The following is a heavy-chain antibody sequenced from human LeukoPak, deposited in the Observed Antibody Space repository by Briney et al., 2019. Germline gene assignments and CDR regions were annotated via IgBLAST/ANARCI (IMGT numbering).Heavy chain of an antibody. D-gene: IGHD1-7*01. Sequence: GGSLRLSCAASGFTFSSYGMHWVRQAPGKGLEWVAVISYDGSNKYYAASVKGRFTISRDNSKNTLYLQMNSLRAEDTAVYYCAKEKYDWNYVDYYYYGLDVWGHGTTVTVSS. J-gene: IGHJ6*02. CDR3: AKEKYDWNYVDYYYYGLDV. V-gene: IGHV3-30*18. CDR1: GFTFSSYG. CDR2: ISYDGSNK.